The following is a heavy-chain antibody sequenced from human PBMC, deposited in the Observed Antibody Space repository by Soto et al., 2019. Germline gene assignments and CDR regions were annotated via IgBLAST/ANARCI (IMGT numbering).Heavy chain of an antibody. CDR1: GYSFTSYW. CDR2: IDPSDSYT. V-gene: IGHV5-10-1*01. CDR3: ARLAMWSGYSSGGFDS. D-gene: IGHD6-19*01. J-gene: IGHJ4*02. Sequence: PGESLKISCKGSGYSFTSYWISWVRQMPGKGLEWMGRIDPSDSYTNYSPSFQGHVTISADKSISTAYLQWSSLKASDTAMYYCARLAMWSGYSSGGFDSWGQGTLVTVSS.